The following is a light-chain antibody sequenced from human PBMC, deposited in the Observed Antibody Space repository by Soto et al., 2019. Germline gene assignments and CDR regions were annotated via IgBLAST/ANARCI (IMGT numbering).Light chain of an antibody. CDR1: QSVTTY. J-gene: IGKJ3*01. CDR2: SAS. CDR3: QQYNNWSSFT. V-gene: IGKV3-15*01. Sequence: EIVMTQFPATLSVSPGEGATLSCRASQSVTTYLAWYQQKPGQAPRLLIYSASTRATGIPARFSGSGSGTEFTLTISSLQSEDFGGYYCQQYNNWSSFTFGPGTKVDIK.